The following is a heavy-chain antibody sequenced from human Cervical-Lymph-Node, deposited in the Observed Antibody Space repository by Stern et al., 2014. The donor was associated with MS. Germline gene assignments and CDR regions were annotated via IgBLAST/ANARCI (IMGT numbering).Heavy chain of an antibody. CDR2: ISYDADVK. Sequence: VQLVESGGGVVQPGTSLRLSCAVSGFTFSNYGMHWVRQAPGKGLEWGAGISYDADVKFYADSVKGRFTISRDTPKNTMYLQLNSLKVEDTAVYFCAKKSVGTTGTTTAFDYWGQGTLVTVSS. V-gene: IGHV3-30*18. D-gene: IGHD1-1*01. J-gene: IGHJ4*02. CDR3: AKKSVGTTGTTTAFDY. CDR1: GFTFSNYG.